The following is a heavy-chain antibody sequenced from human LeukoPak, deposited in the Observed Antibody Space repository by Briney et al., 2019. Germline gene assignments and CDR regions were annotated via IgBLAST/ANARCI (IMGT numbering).Heavy chain of an antibody. CDR3: ARHYYDSTGYYYFDY. J-gene: IGHJ4*02. V-gene: IGHV4-39*01. Sequence: SETLSLTCTVSGDSITGSSYYWGWIRQPPGRGLEWIGSMYYSGSTYSNPSLKSRVTISVDTSKNQFSLKLSSVTAADTAVYYCARHYYDSTGYYYFDYWGQGTLVTVSS. D-gene: IGHD3-22*01. CDR2: MYYSGST. CDR1: GDSITGSSYY.